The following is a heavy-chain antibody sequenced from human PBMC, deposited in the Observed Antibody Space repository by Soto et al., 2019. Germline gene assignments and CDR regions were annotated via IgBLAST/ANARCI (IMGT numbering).Heavy chain of an antibody. CDR2: IYYSGST. J-gene: IGHJ5*02. D-gene: IGHD3-3*01. CDR1: GGSISSGDYY. CDR3: ARWWSGRRQGFDP. Sequence: QVQLQESGPGLVKPSQTLSLTCTVSGGSISSGDYYWSWTRQHPGKGLEWIGYIYYSGSTYYNPSLKSRVTISVDTSKKQFSLKLSSVTAADTAVYYCARWWSGRRQGFDPWGQGTLGTVSS. V-gene: IGHV4-31*03.